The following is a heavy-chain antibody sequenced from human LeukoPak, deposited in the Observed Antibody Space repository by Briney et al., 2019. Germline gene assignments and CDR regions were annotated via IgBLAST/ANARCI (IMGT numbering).Heavy chain of an antibody. CDR2: IIPIFGTA. V-gene: IGHV1-69*13. D-gene: IGHD3-3*01. CDR3: AREAITIFGVVISPFDY. Sequence: ASVKVSCKASGYTFTSYGISWVRQAPGQGLEWMGGIIPIFGTANYAQKFQGRVTITADESTSTAYMELSSLRSEDTAVYYCAREAITIFGVVISPFDYWGQGTLVTVSS. CDR1: GYTFTSYG. J-gene: IGHJ4*02.